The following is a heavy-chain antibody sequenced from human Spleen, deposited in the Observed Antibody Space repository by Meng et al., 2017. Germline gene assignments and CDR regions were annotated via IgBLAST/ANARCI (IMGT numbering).Heavy chain of an antibody. J-gene: IGHJ5*02. CDR2: ISTSGRT. CDR1: GGSINSATYY. CDR3: ARFSIAVAA. V-gene: IGHV4-61*02. Sequence: LRLSCTVSGGSINSATYYWSWIRQPAGKGLEWIGRISTSGRTNYNPSLKSRVSIPLDTSKNQFSLRLSSVTAADTAVYYCARFSIAVAAWGQGTLVTVSS. D-gene: IGHD6-19*01.